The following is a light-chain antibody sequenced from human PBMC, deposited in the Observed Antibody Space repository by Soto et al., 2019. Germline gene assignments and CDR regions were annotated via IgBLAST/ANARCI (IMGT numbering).Light chain of an antibody. CDR3: SSYSTNSPVL. J-gene: IGLJ2*01. CDR1: SSDVGGYNY. V-gene: IGLV2-14*03. Sequence: QSALTQPASVSGSPGQSITISCTGTSSDVGGYNYVSWYQHHPGKAPKLIIYDVSNRPSGVSNRFSASKSGNTASLTISGLQAEDEADYYCSSYSTNSPVLLGGGTKLTVL. CDR2: DVS.